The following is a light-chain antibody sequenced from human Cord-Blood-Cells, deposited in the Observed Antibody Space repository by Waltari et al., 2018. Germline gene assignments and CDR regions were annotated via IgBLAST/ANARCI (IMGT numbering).Light chain of an antibody. Sequence: QSALTQPPSASGSPGQSVTISCTGTSSDVGGYNYVSCYQQHPGKAPKLMMYEVNKRPSGFPVRFSGSKSGTMVSVPVSGLQSGDEADYYCSSYAGSNNVVFGGGTKLTVL. CDR3: SSYAGSNNVV. CDR1: SSDVGGYNY. J-gene: IGLJ2*01. V-gene: IGLV2-8*01. CDR2: EVN.